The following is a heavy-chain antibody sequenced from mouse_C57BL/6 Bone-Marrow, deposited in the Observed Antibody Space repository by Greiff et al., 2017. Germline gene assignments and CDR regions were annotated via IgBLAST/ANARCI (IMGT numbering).Heavy chain of an antibody. J-gene: IGHJ1*03. D-gene: IGHD1-1*01. V-gene: IGHV5-17*01. CDR1: GFTFSDYG. CDR3: ARAHYYYGSSPYWYFDV. Sequence: EVQRVESGGGLVKPGGSLKLSCAASGFTFSDYGMHWVRQAPEKGLEWVAYISSGSSTIYYADTVKGRFTISRDNAKNTLFLQMTSLRSEDTAMYYCARAHYYYGSSPYWYFDVWGTGTTVTVSS. CDR2: ISSGSSTI.